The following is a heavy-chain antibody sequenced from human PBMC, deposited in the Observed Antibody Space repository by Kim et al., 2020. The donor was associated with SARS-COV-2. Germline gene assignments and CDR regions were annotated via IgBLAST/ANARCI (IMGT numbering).Heavy chain of an antibody. J-gene: IGHJ4*03. D-gene: IGHD6-6*01. Sequence: GGSLRLSCAASGFTFSMYWMHWVRQVPGKGLVWVSRIKRAGSSTNYADSVKDRFTISSDNGKNTVYLQMTSLRVEDTALYYCGAGPSSNGHLTDYWRQGT. CDR3: GAGPSSNGHLTDY. CDR1: GFTFSMYW. CDR2: IKRAGSST. V-gene: IGHV3-74*01.